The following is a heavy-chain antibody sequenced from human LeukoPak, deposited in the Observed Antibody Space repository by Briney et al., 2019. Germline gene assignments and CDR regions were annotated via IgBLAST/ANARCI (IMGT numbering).Heavy chain of an antibody. V-gene: IGHV3-30*18. CDR1: GFTFSTYG. CDR3: AKGNSPYCSGGSCWGLDY. J-gene: IGHJ4*02. D-gene: IGHD2-15*01. Sequence: GGSLRLSCAASGFTFSTYGIHWVRQAPGEGPEWVAVISYDGSNKYYADSVKGRFTISRDNSRNTMYLQMNSLRAEDTALYYCAKGNSPYCSGGSCWGLDYWGQGTLVTVSS. CDR2: ISYDGSNK.